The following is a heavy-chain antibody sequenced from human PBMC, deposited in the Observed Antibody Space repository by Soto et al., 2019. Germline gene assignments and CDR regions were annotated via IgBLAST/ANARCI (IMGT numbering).Heavy chain of an antibody. CDR2: INHSGST. V-gene: IGHV4-34*01. Sequence: PSETLSLTCAVYGGSFSGYYWSWIRQPPGKGLEWMGEINHSGSTNYNPSVKSRVTISVDTSKNQFSLKLSSVTAADTAVYYCARGGPRAHNSYYGMAVGGQGTRVPVS. CDR1: GGSFSGYY. CDR3: ARGGPRAHNSYYGMAV. J-gene: IGHJ6*02.